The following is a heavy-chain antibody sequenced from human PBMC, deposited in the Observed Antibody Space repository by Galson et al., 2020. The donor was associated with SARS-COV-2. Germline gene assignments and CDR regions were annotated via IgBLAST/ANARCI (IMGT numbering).Heavy chain of an antibody. Sequence: SETLSLTCTASGVSISSSSYSWGWIRQPPGKGLEWIGNIYYSGSTYYNPSLKSRTTISADTSKNQFSLRLSSVTATDTAIYYCARTHYCTSGVCYYGRYFYMDVWGKGTTVTVSS. J-gene: IGHJ6*03. CDR3: ARTHYCTSGVCYYGRYFYMDV. D-gene: IGHD2-8*01. CDR2: IYYSGST. V-gene: IGHV4-39*01. CDR1: GVSISSSSYS.